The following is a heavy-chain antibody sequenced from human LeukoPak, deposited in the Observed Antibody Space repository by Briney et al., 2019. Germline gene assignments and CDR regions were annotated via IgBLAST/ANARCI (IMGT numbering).Heavy chain of an antibody. D-gene: IGHD3-3*02. J-gene: IGHJ5*02. V-gene: IGHV4-38-2*02. CDR3: ARVHLPQGWFDP. Sequence: KPSETLCLTCTVSGYSISSGYYWGWIRQPPGKGLEWIGSIYFSGGTYYNPSLKTRVSISIDTSKNQFSLNLTSVTAADTAVYFCARVHLPQGWFDPWGQGTLVTVSS. CDR1: GYSISSGYY. CDR2: IYFSGGT.